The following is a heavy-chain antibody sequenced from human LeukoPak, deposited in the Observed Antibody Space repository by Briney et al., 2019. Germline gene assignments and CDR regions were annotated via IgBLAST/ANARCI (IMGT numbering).Heavy chain of an antibody. J-gene: IGHJ4*02. D-gene: IGHD1-26*01. V-gene: IGHV1-2*02. CDR2: INPDSGGT. CDR1: GYTFTGYY. CDR3: ARAKGGRGFAY. Sequence: ASVKVSCKASGYTFTGYYMHWVRQAPGQGLEWMGWINPDSGGTNYAQKFQGRVTMTRDTSIGTAYMELSPLRFDDTAVYYCARAKGGRGFAYRGQGTMATVSS.